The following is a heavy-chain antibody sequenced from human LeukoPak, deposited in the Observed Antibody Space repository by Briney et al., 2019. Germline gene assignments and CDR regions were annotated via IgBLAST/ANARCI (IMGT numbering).Heavy chain of an antibody. J-gene: IGHJ5*02. CDR3: ARLQLDYNWFDP. V-gene: IGHV1-69*05. CDR2: IIPIFGTA. CDR1: GYTFTSYA. D-gene: IGHD6-13*01. Sequence: SVKVSCKASGYTFTSYAISWVRQAPGQGLEWMGRIIPIFGTANYAQKFQGRVTITTDESTSTAYMELSSLRSEDTAVYYCARLQLDYNWFDPWGQGTLVTVSS.